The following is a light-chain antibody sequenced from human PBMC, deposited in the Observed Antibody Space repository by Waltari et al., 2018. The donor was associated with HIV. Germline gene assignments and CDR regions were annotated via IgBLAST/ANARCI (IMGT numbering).Light chain of an antibody. J-gene: IGLJ2*01. CDR3: HTWDSNIL. CDR1: KLGDKY. CDR2: QDD. Sequence: SYELTQPPSVSVSPGQTASLTCSGDKLGDKYACWYQPKPGQSPGPVIYQDDKRPSMIPERVSAPNAGNTATLTISGTQAMDEADYYCHTWDSNILFGGGTKLTVL. V-gene: IGLV3-1*01.